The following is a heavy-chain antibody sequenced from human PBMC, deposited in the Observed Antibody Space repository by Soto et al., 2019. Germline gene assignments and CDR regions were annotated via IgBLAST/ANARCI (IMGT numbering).Heavy chain of an antibody. Sequence: QVQLVESGGDVVQPGTSLRLSCAGSGLTLSYYGMHWVRQAPGKGLEWVSSISHDGANIYYADSVKGRFTISRDKSKNTLYLQMSGRRPDDTAMYFCTNDIDYWGQGTLVTVSS. J-gene: IGHJ4*02. CDR2: ISHDGANI. V-gene: IGHV3-30*18. CDR1: GLTLSYYG. CDR3: TNDIDY.